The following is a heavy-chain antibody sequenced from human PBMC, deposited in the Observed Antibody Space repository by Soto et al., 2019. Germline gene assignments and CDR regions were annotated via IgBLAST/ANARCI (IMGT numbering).Heavy chain of an antibody. CDR2: MYWDYDK. J-gene: IGHJ4*01. CDR1: GFSLSTSGVI. V-gene: IGHV2-5*02. Sequence: QITLKESGPTLVKPTQPLTLTCTFSGFSLSTSGVIVGWLRQPPGKALEWLELMYWDYDKHYTPPLKSRLTITKDTSNNQVVLKLTNMDLVDTATHFCVHKSAMGRPSWLPGYWGHGTLVTVSS. CDR3: VHKSAMGRPSWLPGY. D-gene: IGHD2-2*01.